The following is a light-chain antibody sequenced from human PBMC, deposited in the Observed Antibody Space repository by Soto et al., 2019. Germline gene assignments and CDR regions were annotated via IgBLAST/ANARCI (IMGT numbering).Light chain of an antibody. CDR2: AAF. Sequence: DIQMTQSLSSLSASVGDRVTITCRASQSISSYLNWYQQKPGKAPKLLIYAAFSLQSGVPSRFSGSGSGTDFTLTISSLQPEDFATYYCQQSYSIPYIFGQGTKLEIK. CDR1: QSISSY. J-gene: IGKJ2*01. CDR3: QQSYSIPYI. V-gene: IGKV1-39*01.